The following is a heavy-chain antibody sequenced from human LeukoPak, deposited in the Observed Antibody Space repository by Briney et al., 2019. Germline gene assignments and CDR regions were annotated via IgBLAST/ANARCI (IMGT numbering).Heavy chain of an antibody. D-gene: IGHD2-2*02. CDR1: GFTFNSYA. Sequence: GGSLRLSCAASGFTFNSYAMHWVRQAPGKGLEWVAVISYNDGSNKNYADSVKGRFTISRDNSKSTVYLQTNSLRAEDTAVYYCARQFHCVDKACYTFDSWGQGTLVTVSS. V-gene: IGHV3-30*01. CDR2: ISYNDGSNK. J-gene: IGHJ4*02. CDR3: ARQFHCVDKACYTFDS.